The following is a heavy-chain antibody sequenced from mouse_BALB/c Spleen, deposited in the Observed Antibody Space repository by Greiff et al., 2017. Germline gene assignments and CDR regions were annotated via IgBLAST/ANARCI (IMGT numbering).Heavy chain of an antibody. CDR2: IWAGGST. V-gene: IGHV2-9*02. CDR1: GFSLTSYG. CDR3: ARGGDYLAWFAY. D-gene: IGHD2-4*01. Sequence: VQLVESGPGLVAPSQSLSITCTVSGFSLTSYGVHWVRQPPGKGLEWLGVIWAGGSTNYNSAFMSRLSISKDNSKSQVFLKMNSLQTDDTAMYYCARGGDYLAWFAYWGQGTLVTVSA. J-gene: IGHJ3*01.